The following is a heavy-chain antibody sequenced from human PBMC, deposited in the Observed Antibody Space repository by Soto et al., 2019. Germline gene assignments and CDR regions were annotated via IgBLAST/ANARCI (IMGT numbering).Heavy chain of an antibody. CDR3: ARLGDCRGGSCYPNWFDP. V-gene: IGHV4-30-2*01. CDR1: GGSISSGVYS. J-gene: IGHJ5*02. CDR2: IFQTGST. D-gene: IGHD2-15*01. Sequence: SETLSLTCAVSGGSISSGVYSWSWIRQPPGKGLEWIGYIFQTGSTYYNPSLKSRVAISLDRSKNQFSLTLNSGTAADTAIYYCARLGDCRGGSCYPNWFDPWGQGTLVTVSS.